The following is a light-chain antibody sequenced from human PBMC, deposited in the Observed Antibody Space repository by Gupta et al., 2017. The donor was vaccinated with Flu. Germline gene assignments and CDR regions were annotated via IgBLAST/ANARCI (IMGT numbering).Light chain of an antibody. J-gene: IGKJ1*01. Sequence: DIQMTQSPSSLSASVGAGVTITCLASQSISNYLNWYQQKPGKAPKLLIYAASTLEVGVPSRFSGSGSGTDFTLTISSLQPEDLASYYCQQTYTTPPWTFGQGTKVEI. CDR1: QSISNY. CDR3: QQTYTTPPWT. CDR2: AAS. V-gene: IGKV1-39*01.